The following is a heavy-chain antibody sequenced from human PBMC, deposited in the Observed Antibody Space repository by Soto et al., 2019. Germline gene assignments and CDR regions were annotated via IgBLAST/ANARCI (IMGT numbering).Heavy chain of an antibody. J-gene: IGHJ4*02. D-gene: IGHD3-16*02. CDR1: GFTFSDAW. CDR3: SWSDRHYFGS. CDR2: IKSRGSGGTT. V-gene: IGHV3-15*01. Sequence: EVEVVESGGGLVKPGGSLRLSCATSGFTFSDAWMGWDRQAPGKGLEWVGRIKSRGSGGTTDYAAPVKGRFTISRDDSKRTVYLQMNSLEIEDTAGYYCSWSDRHYFGSWGKGTLVTVSS.